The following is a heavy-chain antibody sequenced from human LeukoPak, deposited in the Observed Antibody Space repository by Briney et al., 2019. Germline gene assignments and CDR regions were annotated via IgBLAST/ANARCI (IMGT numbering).Heavy chain of an antibody. D-gene: IGHD5-24*01. V-gene: IGHV4-59*08. Sequence: SETLSLTCTVSGGSISSYYWSWIRQPPGMGLEWIGYIYYSGNTNYNPSLKSRVTMSVDTSKNQFSLKLSSVTAADTALYYCARLGMHETWLQLVDYWGQGTLVTVSS. J-gene: IGHJ4*02. CDR3: ARLGMHETWLQLVDY. CDR1: GGSISSYY. CDR2: IYYSGNT.